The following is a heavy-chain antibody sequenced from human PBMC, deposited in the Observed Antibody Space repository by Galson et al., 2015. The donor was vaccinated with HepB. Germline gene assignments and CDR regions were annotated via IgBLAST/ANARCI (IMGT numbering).Heavy chain of an antibody. J-gene: IGHJ4*02. D-gene: IGHD1-26*01. CDR3: ARSSGSYYPDY. Sequence: SLRLSCAASGFTVSSNYMSWVRQAPGKVLEWVSIIYSGGTTYYADSVKGRFTISRDNSKNTLYHKMNSLRAEDTAVYYCARSSGSYYPDYWGQGTLVTVSS. V-gene: IGHV3-53*01. CDR1: GFTVSSNY. CDR2: IYSGGTT.